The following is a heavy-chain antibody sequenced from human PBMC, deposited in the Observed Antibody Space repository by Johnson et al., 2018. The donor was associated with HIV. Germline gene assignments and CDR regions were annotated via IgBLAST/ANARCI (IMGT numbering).Heavy chain of an antibody. D-gene: IGHD4-17*01. Sequence: QVQLVESGGGVVKPGGSLRLSCAASGFTFNDYYMSWIRQAPGKGLEWLSYIRSSGATIYYADSVKGRFTISRDNPKKSLYLQMNSLRSEATALYYCARDSTPWGGDYVDYTFDIWGQGTMVTVSS. CDR3: ARDSTPWGGDYVDYTFDI. CDR2: IRSSGATI. V-gene: IGHV3-11*04. CDR1: GFTFNDYY. J-gene: IGHJ3*02.